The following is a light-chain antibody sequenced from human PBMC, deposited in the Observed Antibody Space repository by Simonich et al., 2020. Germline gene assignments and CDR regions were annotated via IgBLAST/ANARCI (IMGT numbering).Light chain of an antibody. V-gene: IGKV3-15*01. CDR2: GAS. Sequence: EIVMTQSPATLSVSPGERATLSCRASQSVSSNLAWYQQTPGQAPRLLIYGASTRATGIPARFSGSGSGTECTLTISSLQSEDFAVYYCQQYNNWWTFGQGTKVEIK. CDR1: QSVSSN. CDR3: QQYNNWWT. J-gene: IGKJ1*01.